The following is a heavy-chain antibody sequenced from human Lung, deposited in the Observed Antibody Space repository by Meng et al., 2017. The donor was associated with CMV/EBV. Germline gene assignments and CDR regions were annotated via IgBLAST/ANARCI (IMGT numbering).Heavy chain of an antibody. CDR1: GYTFIGYY. V-gene: IGHV1-2*02. CDR3: ARVKFLETANDAFDL. CDR2: IHPYTGDT. Sequence: ASXXVSXKASGYTFIGYYMHWERQAPGQGLEWMGWIHPYTGDTNYAQKFQGRVIMTRDMSINTVYMELSRLRSDDTAVYYCARVKFLETANDAFDLWGQGTMVTVSS. J-gene: IGHJ3*01. D-gene: IGHD2-21*01.